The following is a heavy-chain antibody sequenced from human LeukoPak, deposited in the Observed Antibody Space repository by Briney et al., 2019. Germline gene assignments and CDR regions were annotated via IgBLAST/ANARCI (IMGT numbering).Heavy chain of an antibody. D-gene: IGHD1-14*01. Sequence: PGGSLRLSCAASGFTFSSYAMSWVRQAPGKGLEWVSAISGSGGSTYYADSVKGRFTISRDNSKNTLYLQMNSLRAEDTAVYYCAKDLLTGGSRGGGLDYWGQGTLVTVSS. J-gene: IGHJ4*02. CDR2: ISGSGGST. V-gene: IGHV3-23*01. CDR3: AKDLLTGGSRGGGLDY. CDR1: GFTFSSYA.